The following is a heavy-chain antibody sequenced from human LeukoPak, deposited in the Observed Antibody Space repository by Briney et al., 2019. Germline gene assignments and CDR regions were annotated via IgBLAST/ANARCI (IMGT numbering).Heavy chain of an antibody. CDR3: ARGTLYRGWSYYLDF. CDR1: GGSFSDYY. V-gene: IGHV4-34*01. Sequence: PSETLSLTCGVYGGSFSDYYWSWIRQPPGKGLEWIGEINHSGSTNYNPSLKSRVTISVDMSKNHFSLRLRSVTAADTAMYYCARGTLYRGWSYYLDFWGQGSQVTVSS. CDR2: INHSGST. J-gene: IGHJ4*02. D-gene: IGHD6-19*01.